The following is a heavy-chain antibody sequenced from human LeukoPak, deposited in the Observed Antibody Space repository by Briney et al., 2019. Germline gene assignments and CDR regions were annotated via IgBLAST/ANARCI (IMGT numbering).Heavy chain of an antibody. CDR1: GFMFSDNG. V-gene: IGHV3-30*18. CDR2: VSSDGSTR. J-gene: IGHJ4*02. Sequence: TGGSLRLSCAASGFMFSDNGMHWVSHAPGKGLEWVAVVSSDGSTRYYADSVRGRFTIPRDNSKNTLFLQMSSLRVEDTAVYYCAKSSYDSSGHYYVGNWGQGTLVTVSS. D-gene: IGHD3-22*01. CDR3: AKSSYDSSGHYYVGN.